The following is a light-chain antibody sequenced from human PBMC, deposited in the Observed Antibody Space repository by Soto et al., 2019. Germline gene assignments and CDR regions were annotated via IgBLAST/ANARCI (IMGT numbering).Light chain of an antibody. Sequence: DIQLTQSPSFLSASVGDRVTITCRASQSISGWLAWYQQKPGKAPKLLIYDASSLESGVPSRFSGSGSGTEFTLTISSLQPDDFATYYCQQYNSYSRTFGQGTKVDIK. CDR1: QSISGW. J-gene: IGKJ1*01. CDR3: QQYNSYSRT. CDR2: DAS. V-gene: IGKV1-5*01.